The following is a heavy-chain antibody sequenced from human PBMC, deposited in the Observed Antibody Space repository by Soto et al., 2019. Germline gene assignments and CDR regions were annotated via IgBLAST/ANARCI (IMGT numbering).Heavy chain of an antibody. D-gene: IGHD1-1*01. CDR3: AKGVLNWDDAFDI. V-gene: IGHV3-23*01. J-gene: IGHJ3*02. CDR2: ISGSGGST. Sequence: GGSLRLSCAASGFTFSSYDMSWVRQAPGKGLEWVTAISGSGGSTYYADSMKGRFTISRDNYKNTLYLQMNSLRAEDTAVYYCAKGVLNWDDAFDIWGQGTMVTVSS. CDR1: GFTFSSYD.